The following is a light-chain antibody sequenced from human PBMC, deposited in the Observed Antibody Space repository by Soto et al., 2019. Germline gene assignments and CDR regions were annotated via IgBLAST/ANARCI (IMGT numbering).Light chain of an antibody. CDR2: DAS. V-gene: IGKV3-15*01. CDR3: QQYNNWPPVT. J-gene: IGKJ3*01. Sequence: EIVVTQSPATLSLSPGERATLSCRASQDVSRYLAWYQQKPGQSPRLLIYDASTRATGIPARFSGSGSGTEFTLTISSLQSEDFAVYFCQQYNNWPPVTFGPGTKVDIK. CDR1: QDVSRY.